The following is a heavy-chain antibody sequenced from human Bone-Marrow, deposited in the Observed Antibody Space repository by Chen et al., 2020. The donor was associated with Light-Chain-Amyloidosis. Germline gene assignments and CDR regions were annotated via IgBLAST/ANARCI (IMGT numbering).Heavy chain of an antibody. Sequence: CKASAXXXXGSNMHWVRQAPGRGLEWMGQINPXNGDTKYPPRFQGRVTMTRDTSIXTAXMXXXXXXXXXXAIXXXARCLNTWSAPDAFDLWGQGTLVTVSS. CDR2: INPXNGDT. V-gene: IGHV1-2*05. D-gene: IGHD2-8*02. J-gene: IGHJ3*01. CDR3: ARCLNTWSAPDAFDL. CDR1: AXXXXGSN.